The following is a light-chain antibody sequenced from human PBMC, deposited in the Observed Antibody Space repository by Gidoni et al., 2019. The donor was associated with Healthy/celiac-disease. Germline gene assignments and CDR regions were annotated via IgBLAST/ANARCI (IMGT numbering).Light chain of an antibody. CDR1: QSISSY. V-gene: IGKV1-39*01. CDR3: QQSYSTPIT. J-gene: IGKJ5*01. Sequence: DIQMTQSPSSLSASVGDRVTSTCRASQSISSYLNWYQQKPGKAPKLLIYAASSLQSGVPSRCSGSGSGTDFTLTISSLQPEDFATYYCQQSYSTPITFXXXTRLEIK. CDR2: AAS.